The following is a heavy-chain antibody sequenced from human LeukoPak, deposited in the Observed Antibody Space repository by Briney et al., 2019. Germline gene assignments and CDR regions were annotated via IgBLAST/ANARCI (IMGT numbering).Heavy chain of an antibody. J-gene: IGHJ5*02. V-gene: IGHV4-59*01. CDR2: IYYSGST. CDR3: ARDFHDYVWGSYRYDP. CDR1: GGSISSYY. Sequence: SETLSLTCTVSGGSISSYYWSWIRQPPGKGLEWIGYIYYSGSTNYNPSLKSRVTISVDTSKNQFSLKLSSVTAADTAVYYCARDFHDYVWGSYRYDPWGQGTLVTVSS. D-gene: IGHD3-16*02.